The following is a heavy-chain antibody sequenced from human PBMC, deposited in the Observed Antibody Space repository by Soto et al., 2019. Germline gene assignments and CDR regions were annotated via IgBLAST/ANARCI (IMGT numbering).Heavy chain of an antibody. J-gene: IGHJ6*02. CDR1: GGTFSSYA. Sequence: GASVKVSCKASGGTFSSYAISWVRQAPGQGLEWMGGIIPIFSTANYAQKFQGRVTITADESKNQFSLKLRSVIVADTAVYHCARFVRSCSGTTCYTRADVWGQGTTVTVSS. V-gene: IGHV1-69*13. D-gene: IGHD2-2*02. CDR3: ARFVRSCSGTTCYTRADV. CDR2: IIPIFSTA.